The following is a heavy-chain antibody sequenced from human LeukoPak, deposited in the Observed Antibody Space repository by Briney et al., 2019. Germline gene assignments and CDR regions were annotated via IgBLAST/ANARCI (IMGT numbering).Heavy chain of an antibody. D-gene: IGHD2-2*01. Sequence: GGSLRLSCAASGLTFSSFAMSWVRQAPGKGLEWVSYISHTGDPTYYADSVKGRFTISRDNAKDSLYLQMNSLRAEDTAVYYCARDRGYCSGTTCIRWHDHWGQEPLVTV. CDR2: ISHTGDPT. CDR1: GLTFSSFA. CDR3: ARDRGYCSGTTCIRWHDH. J-gene: IGHJ4*02. V-gene: IGHV3-48*01.